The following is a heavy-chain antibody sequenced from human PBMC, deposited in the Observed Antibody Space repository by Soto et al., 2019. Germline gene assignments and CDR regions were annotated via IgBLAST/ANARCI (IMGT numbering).Heavy chain of an antibody. CDR1: GLPFEINA. V-gene: IGHV3-9*01. CDR2: IHWNSGIT. J-gene: IGHJ4*02. CDR3: AKTTGRTGWDHFDS. Sequence: EVQLVESGGGLNQPGGSLRPSCAPSGLPFEINAMPWVRQPPGKAREWVSGIHWNSGITGYADSVRGRFTISRDNAKNSLYLQMSSLRAEDTALYHCAKTTGRTGWDHFDSWGQGTLVTVSS. D-gene: IGHD3-10*01.